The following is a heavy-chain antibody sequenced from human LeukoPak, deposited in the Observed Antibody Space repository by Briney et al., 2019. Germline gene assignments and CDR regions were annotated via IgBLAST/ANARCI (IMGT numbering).Heavy chain of an antibody. V-gene: IGHV1-8*01. Sequence: APVKVSCKASGYTFASYDFNWVRQATGQGLEWMGWMNPNSGNTGSAQKFQGRLTMTRNTSISTAYMELSSLRSEDTAMYYCARRKRITIFGVVTSDGFDIWGQGTMVTVSS. CDR3: ARRKRITIFGVVTSDGFDI. D-gene: IGHD3-3*01. CDR2: MNPNSGNT. CDR1: GYTFASYD. J-gene: IGHJ3*02.